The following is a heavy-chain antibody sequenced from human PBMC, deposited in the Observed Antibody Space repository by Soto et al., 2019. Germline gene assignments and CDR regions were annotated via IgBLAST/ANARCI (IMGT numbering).Heavy chain of an antibody. CDR1: GYTFTGYY. CDR2: INPNSGGT. CDR3: ARGVAATEGSDAFDI. J-gene: IGHJ3*02. V-gene: IGHV1-2*04. Sequence: ASVKVSCKASGYTFTGYYMHWVRQAPGQGLEWMGWINPNSGGTNYAQKFQGWVTMTRDTSISTAYMELSRLRSDDTAVYYCARGVAATEGSDAFDIWGQGTMVTVSS. D-gene: IGHD2-15*01.